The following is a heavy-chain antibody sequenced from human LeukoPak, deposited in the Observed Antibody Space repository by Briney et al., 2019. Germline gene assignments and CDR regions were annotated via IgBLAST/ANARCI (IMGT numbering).Heavy chain of an antibody. CDR2: IYYTGST. V-gene: IGHV4-59*01. CDR1: GGSISSYY. Sequence: SETLSLSCTVSGGSISSYYWSWIRQPPGKGLEWIGYIYYTGSTNYNPSLKSRVTISVDTSKNQFSLNLSSVTAADTAVYYCATTTVRGGYDYWGQGTLVTVSS. D-gene: IGHD4-11*01. CDR3: ATTTVRGGYDY. J-gene: IGHJ4*02.